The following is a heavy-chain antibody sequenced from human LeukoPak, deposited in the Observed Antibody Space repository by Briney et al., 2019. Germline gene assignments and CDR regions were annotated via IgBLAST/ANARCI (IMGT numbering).Heavy chain of an antibody. CDR3: AKDPRYSSSWYNDY. Sequence: GGSLRLSCAASGFTFSSYGMSWVRQAPGKGLEWVSAISGSGGSTYYADSVKGRFTISRDNSKNTLYLQMNSLRAEDTAVYYCAKDPRYSSSWYNDYWGQGTLVTVSS. CDR1: GFTFSSYG. J-gene: IGHJ4*02. CDR2: ISGSGGST. V-gene: IGHV3-23*01. D-gene: IGHD6-13*01.